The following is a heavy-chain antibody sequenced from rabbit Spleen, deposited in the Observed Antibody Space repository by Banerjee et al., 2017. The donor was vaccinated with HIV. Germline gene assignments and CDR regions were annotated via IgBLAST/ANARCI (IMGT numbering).Heavy chain of an antibody. CDR1: GFSFSSGYD. CDR2: IDPVFGSA. D-gene: IGHD6-1*01. J-gene: IGHJ4*01. CDR3: ARDLLGYDDAGGCL. V-gene: IGHV1S7*01. Sequence: QQLVESGGGQVKPGTSPTLTCKASGFSFSSGYDMCWVRQAPGKGLEWIGYIDPVFGSAYYASWVNGRFSISRENTQNTVSLQLNSLTAADTATYFCARDLLGYDDAGGCLWGQGTLVTVS.